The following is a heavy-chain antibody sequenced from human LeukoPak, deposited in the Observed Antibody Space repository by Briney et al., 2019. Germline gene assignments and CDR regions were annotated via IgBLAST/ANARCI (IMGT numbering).Heavy chain of an antibody. CDR3: ARHDYGDYR. Sequence: GGSLRLSCAASGFTFSSYAMSWVRQAPGKGLEWVSAISGSGGSTYYADSVKGRFTISRDNAKNSLYLQINNLRAEDTALYYCARHDYGDYRWGQGTLVTVSS. V-gene: IGHV3-23*01. J-gene: IGHJ5*02. D-gene: IGHD4-17*01. CDR1: GFTFSSYA. CDR2: ISGSGGST.